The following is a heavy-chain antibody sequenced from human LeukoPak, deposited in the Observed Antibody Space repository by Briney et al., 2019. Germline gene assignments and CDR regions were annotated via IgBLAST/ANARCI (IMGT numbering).Heavy chain of an antibody. CDR2: ISGSGGST. V-gene: IGHV3-23*01. Sequence: GGSLRLSCAASGFTFSSYAMSWVRQAPGKGLEWVSAISGSGGSTYYADSVKGRFTISRDNAKNSLYLQMNSLRAEDTAVYYCARDLGGYDLYFDYWGQGTLVTVSS. CDR1: GFTFSSYA. CDR3: ARDLGGYDLYFDY. D-gene: IGHD5-12*01. J-gene: IGHJ4*02.